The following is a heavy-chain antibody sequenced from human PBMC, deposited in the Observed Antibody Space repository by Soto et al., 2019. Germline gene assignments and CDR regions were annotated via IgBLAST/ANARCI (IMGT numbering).Heavy chain of an antibody. CDR2: IYYSGST. D-gene: IGHD3-22*01. V-gene: IGHV4-30-4*01. CDR3: ARERGEYYDSRGYWHHWFDP. Sequence: SETLSLTCTVSGGSISSGEYYWSWIRQPPGKGQEWIGYIYYSGSTYYNPSLKSRVTISVDTSRNQFSLKLSSVTAADTAVYFCARERGEYYDSRGYWHHWFDPVCQGTLVTVST. CDR1: GGSISSGEYY. J-gene: IGHJ5*02.